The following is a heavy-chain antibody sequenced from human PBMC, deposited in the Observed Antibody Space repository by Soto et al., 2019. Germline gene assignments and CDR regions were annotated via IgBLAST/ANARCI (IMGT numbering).Heavy chain of an antibody. CDR3: ARDNWDDYYYYYYMDV. J-gene: IGHJ6*03. D-gene: IGHD1-20*01. Sequence: GGSLRLSCAASGFTFSSYGMHWVRQAPGKGLEWVAVIWYDGSNKYYADSVKGRFTISRDNSENTLYLQMNSLRAEDTAVYYCARDNWDDYYYYYYMDVWGKGTTVTVSS. V-gene: IGHV3-33*01. CDR1: GFTFSSYG. CDR2: IWYDGSNK.